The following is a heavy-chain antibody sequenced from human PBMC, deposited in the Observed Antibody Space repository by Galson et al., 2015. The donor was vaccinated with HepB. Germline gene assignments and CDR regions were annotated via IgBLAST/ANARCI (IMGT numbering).Heavy chain of an antibody. CDR3: ARIEGRDQGIYYYYYMDV. J-gene: IGHJ6*03. CDR2: IIPIFGTA. Sequence: SVKVSCKASGGTFSSYAISWVRQAPGQGLEWMGGIIPIFGTANYAQKFQGRVTITADESTSTAYMELSSLRSEDTAVYYCARIEGRDQGIYYYYYMDVWGKGTTVTVSS. D-gene: IGHD3-10*01. V-gene: IGHV1-69*13. CDR1: GGTFSSYA.